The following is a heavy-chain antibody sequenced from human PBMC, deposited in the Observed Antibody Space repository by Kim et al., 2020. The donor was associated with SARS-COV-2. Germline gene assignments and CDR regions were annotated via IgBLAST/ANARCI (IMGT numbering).Heavy chain of an antibody. V-gene: IGHV3-21*01. CDR3: AKTAERGPRQPRTGKDV. Sequence: GGSLRLSCAGSGFTFSSYSLSWVRQAPGRGLEWVSSISSSTSFIYYADSVRGRFTISRDNAQSSLFLQLNSLRVNDTAVYYCAKTAERGPRQPRTGKDV. CDR1: GFTFSSYS. D-gene: IGHD5-18*01. CDR2: ISSSTSFI. J-gene: IGHJ6*01.